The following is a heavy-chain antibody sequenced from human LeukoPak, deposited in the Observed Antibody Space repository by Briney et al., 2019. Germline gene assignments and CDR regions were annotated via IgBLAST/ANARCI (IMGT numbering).Heavy chain of an antibody. D-gene: IGHD3-22*01. CDR2: ISNSGST. V-gene: IGHV4-61*01. Sequence: SETLSLTCAVSGGYVNRGTFFWTWIRKPPGKGLEWIGYISNSGSTNYHPSLKSRVTISSDTSKTQFTPKLTSVTAADTAVYYCARSPSGYRFDSWGQGTLVTVSS. CDR1: GGYVNRGTFF. J-gene: IGHJ4*02. CDR3: ARSPSGYRFDS.